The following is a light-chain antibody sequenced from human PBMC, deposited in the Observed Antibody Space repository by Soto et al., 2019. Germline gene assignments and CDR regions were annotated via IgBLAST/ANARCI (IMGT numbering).Light chain of an antibody. CDR3: QQYGASFLT. CDR2: DPS. V-gene: IGKV3-20*01. Sequence: EVVMTQSPATLSVSPGERATLSCRASQSVSSNLAWYQQKPGQAPRLLMYDPSSRAAGIPDRFSGSGSGTDFTLTISRLEPEDFAVYYCQQYGASFLTFGQGTRLEIK. CDR1: QSVSSN. J-gene: IGKJ5*01.